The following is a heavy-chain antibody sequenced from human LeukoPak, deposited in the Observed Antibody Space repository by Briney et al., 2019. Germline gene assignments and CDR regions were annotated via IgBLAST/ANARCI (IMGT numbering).Heavy chain of an antibody. CDR3: AKGRRVVPAAMAYYGMDV. D-gene: IGHD2-2*01. Sequence: PGGSLRLSCAASGFIFSSYAMSWVRQAPGKGLEWVSAISGSGGSTYYADSVKGRFTISRDNSKTTLYLQMNSLRAEDTAVYYCAKGRRVVPAAMAYYGMDVWGQGTTVTVSS. CDR1: GFIFSSYA. J-gene: IGHJ6*02. V-gene: IGHV3-23*01. CDR2: ISGSGGST.